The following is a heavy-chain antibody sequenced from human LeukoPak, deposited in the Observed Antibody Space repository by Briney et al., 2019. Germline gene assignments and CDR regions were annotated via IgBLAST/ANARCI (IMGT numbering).Heavy chain of an antibody. J-gene: IGHJ4*02. V-gene: IGHV3-30*18. CDR1: GFIFSGYD. CDR2: ISYDGSNK. CDR3: AKTGDSSGWSDFDY. D-gene: IGHD6-19*01. Sequence: GGSLRLSCAASGFIFSGYDMHWVRQAPGKGLEWVAVISYDGSNKYYVDSVKGRFTISRDNPKNTLYLQMNSLRAEDTAVYYCAKTGDSSGWSDFDYWGQGTLVTVSS.